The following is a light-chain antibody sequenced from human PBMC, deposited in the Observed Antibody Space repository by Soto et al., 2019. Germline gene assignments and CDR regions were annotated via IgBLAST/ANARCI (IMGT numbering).Light chain of an antibody. J-gene: IGLJ1*01. Sequence: QSALTQPASVSGSPGQSITISCTGTSSDVGGHHYVSWYQQHPGKAPKVIIYEVSDRPSGVSHRFSGSKSGNTASLTISGLQAEDEADYHCSSFSSSSTLYVFGTGTKLTVL. CDR3: SSFSSSSTLYV. CDR1: SSDVGGHHY. V-gene: IGLV2-14*01. CDR2: EVS.